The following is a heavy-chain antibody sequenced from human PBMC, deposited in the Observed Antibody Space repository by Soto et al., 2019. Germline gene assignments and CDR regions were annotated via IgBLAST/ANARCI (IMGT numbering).Heavy chain of an antibody. D-gene: IGHD3-22*01. V-gene: IGHV4-30-4*01. J-gene: IGHJ4*02. CDR3: ARGAPKDYYYDSSGYCFDY. CDR1: GGSISSGDYY. Sequence: SETLSLTCTVSGGSISSGDYYWSWIRQPPGKGLEWIGYIYYSGSTYYNPSLKSRVTISVDTSKNQFSLKLSSVTAADTAVYYCARGAPKDYYYDSSGYCFDYWGQGTLVTVSS. CDR2: IYYSGST.